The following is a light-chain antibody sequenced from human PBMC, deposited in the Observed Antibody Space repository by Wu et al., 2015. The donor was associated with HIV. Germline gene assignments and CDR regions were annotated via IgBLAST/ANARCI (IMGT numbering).Light chain of an antibody. Sequence: EIVMTQSPATLSVSPGEGVTLSCRASQSVSSYLAWYQQTPGRAPRLLIYGASTRATGVPARFSGSGSGTQFTLTITNVQSADSAVYYCQQYNNWPPYSFGQGTKLEIK. J-gene: IGKJ2*03. CDR3: QQYNNWPPYS. V-gene: IGKV3-15*01. CDR1: QSVSSY. CDR2: GAS.